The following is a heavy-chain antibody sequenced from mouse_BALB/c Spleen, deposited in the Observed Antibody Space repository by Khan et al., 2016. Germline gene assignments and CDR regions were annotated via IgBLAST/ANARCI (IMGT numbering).Heavy chain of an antibody. J-gene: IGHJ1*01. CDR3: ARSDGYYWYFDV. CDR1: GYTFTSYV. Sequence: VQLQQSGPELVKPGASVKMSCKASGYTFTSYVVHWVRQKPGQGLDWIGYVNPDNGVTRYNERFRGKATLTSDKSSSTAYMELSSLTSEDSAVYYCARSDGYYWYFDVWGAGTTVTVSS. V-gene: IGHV1S136*01. D-gene: IGHD2-3*01. CDR2: VNPDNGVT.